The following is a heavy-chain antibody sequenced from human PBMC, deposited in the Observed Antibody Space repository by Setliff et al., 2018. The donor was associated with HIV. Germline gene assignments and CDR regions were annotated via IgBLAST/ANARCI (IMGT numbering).Heavy chain of an antibody. D-gene: IGHD3-9*01. CDR3: ARSTLLNYDILTGYYNGRYYFDY. Sequence: SVKVSCKASGYSFTSYGISWVRQAPGQGLEWMGGIIPILGIANYAQKFQGRVTITADESTSTAYMELSSLRSEDTAVYYCARSTLLNYDILTGYYNGRYYFDYWGQGTLVTV. J-gene: IGHJ4*02. V-gene: IGHV1-69*10. CDR1: GYSFTSYG. CDR2: IIPILGIA.